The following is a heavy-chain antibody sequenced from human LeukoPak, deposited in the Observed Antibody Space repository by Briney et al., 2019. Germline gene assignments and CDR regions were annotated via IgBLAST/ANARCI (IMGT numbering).Heavy chain of an antibody. D-gene: IGHD5-18*01. CDR3: ARTYSYGYEFFDY. V-gene: IGHV3-23*01. J-gene: IGHJ4*02. CDR2: LSGSGGST. CDR1: GFTFSNYA. Sequence: GGSLRLSCAASGFTFSNYAMSWVRQAPGKGLEWVSALSGSGGSTYYADSVKGRFTISRDNSKNTLYLQMNSLGAEDTAVYYCARTYSYGYEFFDYWGQGTLVTVSS.